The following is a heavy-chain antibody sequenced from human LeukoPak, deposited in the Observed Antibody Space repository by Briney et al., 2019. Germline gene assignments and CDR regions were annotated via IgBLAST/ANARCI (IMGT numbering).Heavy chain of an antibody. CDR3: ARGDCSVNGCHGGNWFDP. Sequence: ASVKVSFTASGYTFTGYYIHWVRQAPGQGLEWMGWISPNSGGTKYAQSFQGRVTMTRDTSSNTAHMELSRLRSDDTAVYYCARGDCSVNGCHGGNWFDPWGQGTLVTVSS. CDR2: ISPNSGGT. D-gene: IGHD2-15*01. V-gene: IGHV1-2*02. J-gene: IGHJ5*02. CDR1: GYTFTGYY.